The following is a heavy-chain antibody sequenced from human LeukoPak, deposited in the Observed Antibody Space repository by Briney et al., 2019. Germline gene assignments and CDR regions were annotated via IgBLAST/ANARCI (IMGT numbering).Heavy chain of an antibody. CDR3: GRAGFDY. V-gene: IGHV5-51*01. Sequence: GESLKISCKTSGYSFTSYWIGWVRQMPGKGLEWIGIIYPSDSNTKYSPAFQGQVTISVDKSITTAYLQWSILKASDSPIYYCGRAGFDYWGQGTLVTVSS. J-gene: IGHJ4*02. CDR2: IYPSDSNT. CDR1: GYSFTSYW.